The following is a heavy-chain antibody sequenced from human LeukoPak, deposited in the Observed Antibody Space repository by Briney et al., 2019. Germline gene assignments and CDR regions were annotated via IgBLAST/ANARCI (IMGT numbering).Heavy chain of an antibody. Sequence: GGSLRLSCVASGFSFSAYIMHWVRQAPGKGLEWVSVIYSGGSTYYADSVKGRFTISRDNSKNTLYLQMNSLRAEDTAVYYCARARDTAMVTLPFDYWGQGTLVTVSS. D-gene: IGHD5-18*01. CDR3: ARARDTAMVTLPFDY. J-gene: IGHJ4*02. CDR1: GFSFSAYI. CDR2: IYSGGST. V-gene: IGHV3-53*01.